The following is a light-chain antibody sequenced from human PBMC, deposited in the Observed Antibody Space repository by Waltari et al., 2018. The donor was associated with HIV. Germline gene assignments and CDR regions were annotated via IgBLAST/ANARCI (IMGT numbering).Light chain of an antibody. CDR3: CSYAGSSTYV. CDR2: EVS. J-gene: IGLJ1*01. Sequence: SGLTQQASVSWTPVEAITISRHGNSDRVGGENGGPWYQQHPVKAPKLMIYEVSKRPSGVSNRFSGSKSGNTASLTISGLQAEDEADYYCCSYAGSSTYVFGTGTKVTVL. V-gene: IGLV2-23*02. CDR1: SDRVGGENG.